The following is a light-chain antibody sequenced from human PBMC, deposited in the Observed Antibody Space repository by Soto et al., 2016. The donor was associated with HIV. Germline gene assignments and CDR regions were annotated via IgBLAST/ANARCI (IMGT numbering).Light chain of an antibody. CDR3: QVRDTTSDHLI. CDR1: NIGSKS. CDR2: DDR. Sequence: SYVLTQPVSVSEAPGQTATITCGGSNIGSKSVHWYQQKPGQVPLLVVYDDRDRPSGIPERFSGSNSGNTATLTITRVEPGDEADYFCQVRDTTSDHLIFGGGTKLTVL. V-gene: IGLV3-21*02. J-gene: IGLJ2*01.